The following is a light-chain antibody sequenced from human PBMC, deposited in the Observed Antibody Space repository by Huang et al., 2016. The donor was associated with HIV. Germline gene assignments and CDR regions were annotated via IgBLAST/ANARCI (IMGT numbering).Light chain of an antibody. CDR3: QQYSRWPLT. J-gene: IGKJ4*01. Sequence: EIVMTQSPATLSVSPGERATLSCRASQSVRSKLAWYQQKPGHAPRLLIYDVSTRATGIPGRFSGSGSGTDFTLTISSLQSEDFAVYYCQQYSRWPLTFGGGTKVEIK. CDR2: DVS. V-gene: IGKV3-15*01. CDR1: QSVRSK.